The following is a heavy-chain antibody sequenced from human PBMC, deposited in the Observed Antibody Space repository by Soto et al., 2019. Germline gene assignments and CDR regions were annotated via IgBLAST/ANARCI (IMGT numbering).Heavy chain of an antibody. D-gene: IGHD3-22*01. CDR2: IDPSDSYT. CDR1: GYSFTSYW. Sequence: ESLKISCKGSGYSFTSYWISWVRQMPGKGLEWMGRIDPSDSYTNYSPSFQGHVTISADKSISTAYLQWSSLKASDTAMYYCASEYYYDSSGYYGTAYYYCMDVWGQATTVTVS. V-gene: IGHV5-10-1*01. CDR3: ASEYYYDSSGYYGTAYYYCMDV. J-gene: IGHJ6*02.